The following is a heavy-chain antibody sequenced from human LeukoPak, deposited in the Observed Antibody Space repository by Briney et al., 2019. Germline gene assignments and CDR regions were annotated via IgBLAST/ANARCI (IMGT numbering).Heavy chain of an antibody. D-gene: IGHD3-16*01. J-gene: IGHJ3*02. Sequence: GGSLRLSCAASGFTFSSYGMHWVRQAPGKGLEWVAFIRYDGSNKYYADSVKGRFTISRDNSKNTLYLQMNSLRAEDTAVYYCTRRGAASDAFDIWGQGTMVTVSS. CDR2: IRYDGSNK. V-gene: IGHV3-30*02. CDR3: TRRGAASDAFDI. CDR1: GFTFSSYG.